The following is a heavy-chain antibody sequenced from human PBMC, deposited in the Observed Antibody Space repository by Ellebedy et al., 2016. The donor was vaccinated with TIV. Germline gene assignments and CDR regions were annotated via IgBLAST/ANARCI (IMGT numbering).Heavy chain of an antibody. CDR2: IKQDGTDD. CDR3: ARGLYDYGDVKLDS. V-gene: IGHV3-7*03. J-gene: IGHJ5*02. Sequence: GESLKISCTASGFTFSTYWMNWVRQSPGKGLEWVANIKQDGTDDNYVDSVRGRFTISSDNNRKSLSLDMRSLRDEDTAVYYCARGLYDYGDVKLDSWGQGTVVTVSS. D-gene: IGHD4-17*01. CDR1: GFTFSTYW.